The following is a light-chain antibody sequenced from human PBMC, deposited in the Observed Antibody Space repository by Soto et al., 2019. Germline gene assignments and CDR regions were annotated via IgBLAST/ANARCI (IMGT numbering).Light chain of an antibody. CDR1: QSVHSA. J-gene: IGKJ4*01. Sequence: DIVMTQSPATLSVSPGEGATLSCRASQSVHSALAWYQQRPGQTPRLLIYDASTRATGIPDRFSGSGSGTEFTRTISSLQSEDFAIYYCQQYGTWPPLTFGGGTKVEI. CDR3: QQYGTWPPLT. V-gene: IGKV3-15*01. CDR2: DAS.